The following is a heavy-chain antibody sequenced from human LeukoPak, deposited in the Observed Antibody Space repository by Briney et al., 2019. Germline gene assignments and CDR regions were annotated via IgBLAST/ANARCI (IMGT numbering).Heavy chain of an antibody. CDR2: ISYDGSNK. Sequence: PGGSLRLSCAASGFTFSSYAMHWVRQAPGKGLEWVAVISYDGSNKYYAGSVKGRFTISRDNSKNTLYLQMNSLRAEDTAVYYCARDLQSILRYFAPPGYWGQGTLVTVSS. CDR3: ARDLQSILRYFAPPGY. CDR1: GFTFSSYA. J-gene: IGHJ4*02. D-gene: IGHD3-9*01. V-gene: IGHV3-30-3*01.